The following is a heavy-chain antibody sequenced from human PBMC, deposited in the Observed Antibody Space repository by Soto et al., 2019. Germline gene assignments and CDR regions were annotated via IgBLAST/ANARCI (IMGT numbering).Heavy chain of an antibody. CDR1: GFTFSSYA. CDR2: VSGSGGST. V-gene: IGHV3-23*01. D-gene: IGHD5-18*01. J-gene: IGHJ3*02. Sequence: EVQLLESGGGSVQPGGSLRLSCAASGFTFSSYAMSWVRQAPGKGLEWVSGVSGSGGSTYCVDSVKGRFTISRDNSKNTLYVQMNSLRAEDTAVYYCAKDFGYNYGYDAFDIWGQGTMVTVSS. CDR3: AKDFGYNYGYDAFDI.